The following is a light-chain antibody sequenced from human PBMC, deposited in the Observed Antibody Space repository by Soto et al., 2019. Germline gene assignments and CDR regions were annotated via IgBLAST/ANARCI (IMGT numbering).Light chain of an antibody. V-gene: IGKV3-11*01. J-gene: IGKJ3*01. Sequence: EIVMTQSPATLSVSPGERATLSCRASQSVSNNYLAWYQQKPGQAPRLLIYGASNRATGIPARFSGSGSGTDFTLSISSLEPEDFAVYYCQQRSSWPFTFGPGTKVDIK. CDR1: QSVSNNY. CDR3: QQRSSWPFT. CDR2: GAS.